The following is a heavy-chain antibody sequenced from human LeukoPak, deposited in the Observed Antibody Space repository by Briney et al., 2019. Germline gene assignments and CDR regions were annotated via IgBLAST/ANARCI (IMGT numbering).Heavy chain of an antibody. CDR2: IYGRGGS. CDR3: ARDGPSVFDY. CDR1: GDSISSGSYY. V-gene: IGHV4-61*02. Sequence: PSETLSLTCTVSGDSISSGSYYWSWIRRPAGKVLEWIGRIYGRGGSNYNPSLKSRVTISLDTSKNHFSLKLDSVTAADTAVYYCARDGPSVFDYWGQGTLVTVSS. J-gene: IGHJ4*02.